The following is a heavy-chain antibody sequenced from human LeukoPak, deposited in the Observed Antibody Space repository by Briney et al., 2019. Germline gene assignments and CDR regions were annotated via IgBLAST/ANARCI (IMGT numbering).Heavy chain of an antibody. J-gene: IGHJ6*03. CDR2: MNPNSGNT. CDR3: ARAWGIAAAGSRYYYYYYMDV. CDR1: GYTFTSYD. D-gene: IGHD6-13*01. V-gene: IGHV1-8*01. Sequence: ASVKVSCKASGYTFTSYDINWVRQATGQGLEWMGWMNPNSGNTGYAQKFQGRVTMTRNTSISTAYMELSSLRSEDTAVYYCARAWGIAAAGSRYYYYYYMDVWGKGTTVTVSS.